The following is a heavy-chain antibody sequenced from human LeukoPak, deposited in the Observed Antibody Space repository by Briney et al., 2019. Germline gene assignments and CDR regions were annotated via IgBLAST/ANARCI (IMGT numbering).Heavy chain of an antibody. CDR2: IFTSGAT. Sequence: SETLSLTCTVSDNSITTHYWSWIRQPPGKGLEYIGYIFTSGATNSNPSLKSRVTLSLDTSKNQISLKVNSVTAADTAVYYCARTARLPDAWGQGTLVTLSS. V-gene: IGHV4-4*09. CDR1: DNSITTHY. D-gene: IGHD2-15*01. CDR3: ARTARLPDA. J-gene: IGHJ5*02.